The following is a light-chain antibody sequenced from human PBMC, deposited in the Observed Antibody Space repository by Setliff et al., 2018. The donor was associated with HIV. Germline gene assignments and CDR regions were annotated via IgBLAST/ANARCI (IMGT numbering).Light chain of an antibody. CDR3: ASWDDSLSGRI. J-gene: IGLJ2*01. Sequence: QSVPPQPPSASGTPGQRVNISCSGSTSNIGSNFVYWYQQFPGTAPKLLIYRNNQRPSGVPDRFSGSKSGTSASLAISGLRSEDEAAYYCASWDDSLSGRIFGGGTKVTVL. V-gene: IGLV1-47*01. CDR2: RNN. CDR1: TSNIGSNF.